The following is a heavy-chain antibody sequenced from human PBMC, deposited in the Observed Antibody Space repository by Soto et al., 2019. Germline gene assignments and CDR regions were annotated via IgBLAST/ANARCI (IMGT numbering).Heavy chain of an antibody. CDR3: ATTIAVAGPFDY. CDR1: GFTFSSFA. Sequence: PGGSLRLSCGASGFTFSSFAMSWVRQAPGKGLEWVSAISGSGGSTYYADSVKGRFTISRDNSKDTLYLQMNSLRAEDTAVYYCATTIAVAGPFDYWGQGTLVTVSS. V-gene: IGHV3-23*01. CDR2: ISGSGGST. D-gene: IGHD6-19*01. J-gene: IGHJ4*02.